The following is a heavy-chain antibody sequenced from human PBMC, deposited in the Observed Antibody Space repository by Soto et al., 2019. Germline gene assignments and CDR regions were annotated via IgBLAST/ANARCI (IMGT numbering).Heavy chain of an antibody. CDR1: GFTFSSYS. D-gene: IGHD4-4*01. V-gene: IGHV3-48*02. CDR3: ARDPGVYSNYLRGYYYGMDV. Sequence: PGGFLRLSCAASGFTFSSYSMNWVRQAPGKGLEWVSYISSSSSTIYYADSVKGRFTISRDNAKNSLYLQMNSLRDEDTAVYYCARDPGVYSNYLRGYYYGMDVWGQGTTVTVSS. J-gene: IGHJ6*02. CDR2: ISSSSSTI.